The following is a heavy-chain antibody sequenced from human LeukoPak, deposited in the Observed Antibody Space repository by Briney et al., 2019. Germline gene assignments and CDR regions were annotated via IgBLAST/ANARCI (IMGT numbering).Heavy chain of an antibody. D-gene: IGHD3-16*01. CDR3: AKSDYYDESGHPSSFEY. CDR1: GFTFSSYG. CDR2: IRYDGSNK. Sequence: PGGSLRLSCAASGFTFSSYGMHWVRQAPGKGLEWVAFIRYDGSNKYYADSVKGRFTISRDNSKNTLYLQMDSLRAEDAAVYYCAKSDYYDESGHPSSFEYWGQGTLVTVSS. J-gene: IGHJ4*02. V-gene: IGHV3-30*02.